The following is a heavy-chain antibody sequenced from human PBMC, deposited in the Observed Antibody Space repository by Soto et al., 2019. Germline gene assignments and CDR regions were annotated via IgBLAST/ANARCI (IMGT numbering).Heavy chain of an antibody. Sequence: XSVKVSNTASGYTLYSSYIHFVRQAPGQGLEWMGITNPSGGSTSYAQKFQGRVTMTRDTSTSTVYMELSSLRSEDTAVYYCARSTVTATSRFDYWGQGTLVTVSS. CDR1: GYTLYSSY. V-gene: IGHV1-46*02. J-gene: IGHJ4*02. CDR2: TNPSGGST. D-gene: IGHD4-17*01. CDR3: ARSTVTATSRFDY.